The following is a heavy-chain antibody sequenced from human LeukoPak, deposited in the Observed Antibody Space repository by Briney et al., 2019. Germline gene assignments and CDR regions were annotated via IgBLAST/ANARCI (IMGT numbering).Heavy chain of an antibody. CDR1: GYTFTRYD. J-gene: IGHJ5*02. CDR3: ARDQSGEWELLSGWWFDP. Sequence: PEASVKVSCKASGYTFTRYDINWVRQATGQGLEWMGWMNPNSGNTGYAQKFQGRVTITRNTSISTAYMELSSLRSEDTAVYYCARDQSGEWELLSGWWFDPWGQGTLVTVSS. D-gene: IGHD1-26*01. CDR2: MNPNSGNT. V-gene: IGHV1-8*03.